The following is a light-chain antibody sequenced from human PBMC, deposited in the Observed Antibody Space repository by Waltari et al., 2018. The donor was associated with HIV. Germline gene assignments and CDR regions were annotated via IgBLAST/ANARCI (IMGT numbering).Light chain of an antibody. V-gene: IGLV2-14*03. CDR2: DVN. CDR3: SSYTSSVTVV. J-gene: IGLJ2*01. Sequence: QSALTQPASVSGSPGQSITISCTGTSSDVGGYNYVSWYQQHPGRAPKLMIYDVNKRPSGVSHRFSGSKSGNTASLTISGLQAEDEADYYCSSYTSSVTVVFGGGTKLTVL. CDR1: SSDVGGYNY.